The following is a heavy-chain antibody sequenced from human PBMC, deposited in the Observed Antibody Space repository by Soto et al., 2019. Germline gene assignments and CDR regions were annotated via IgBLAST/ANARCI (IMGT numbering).Heavy chain of an antibody. V-gene: IGHV3-30-3*01. D-gene: IGHD3-22*01. CDR1: GFTFSSYA. Sequence: GGSLRLSCAASGFTFSSYAMHWVRQAPGKGLEWVAVISYDGSNKYYADSVKGRFTISRDNSKNTLYLQMNSLRAEDTAVYYCARDSYYDSSGFPTAYYYYYGMDVWAKGPRSPSP. CDR2: ISYDGSNK. J-gene: IGHJ6*02. CDR3: ARDSYYDSSGFPTAYYYYYGMDV.